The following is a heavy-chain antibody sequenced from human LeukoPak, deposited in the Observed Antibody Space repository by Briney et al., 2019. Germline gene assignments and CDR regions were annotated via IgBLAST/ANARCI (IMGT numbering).Heavy chain of an antibody. CDR3: ARQKWLVGYMDV. V-gene: IGHV4-39*01. J-gene: IGHJ6*03. Sequence: PSETLSFTCNVSGGSISSTTDYGAWIRQPPGKGLEWIGSIYYGGRTFDNPSLKSRVTISIDTSKNQFFLKVTSVTAADTAVYYCARQKWLVGYMDVWDKGTTVTVSS. CDR2: IYYGGRT. CDR1: GGSISSTTDY. D-gene: IGHD6-19*01.